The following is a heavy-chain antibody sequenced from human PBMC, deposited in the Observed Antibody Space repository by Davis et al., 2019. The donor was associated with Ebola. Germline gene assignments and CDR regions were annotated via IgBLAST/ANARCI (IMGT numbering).Heavy chain of an antibody. Sequence: ETLSLTCTVSGGSISSYYWSWVRQAPGKGLEWVSVIYSGGSTYYADSVKGRFTISRDNSKNTLYLQMNSLRAEDTAVYYCAKETWIWFGELLQQTPFFDYWGQGTLVTVSS. CDR2: IYSGGST. D-gene: IGHD3-10*01. J-gene: IGHJ4*02. CDR3: AKETWIWFGELLQQTPFFDY. V-gene: IGHV3-53*01. CDR1: GGSISSYY.